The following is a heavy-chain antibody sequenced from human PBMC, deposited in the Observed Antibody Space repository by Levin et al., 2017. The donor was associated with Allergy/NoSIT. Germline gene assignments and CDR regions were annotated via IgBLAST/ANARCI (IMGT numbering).Heavy chain of an antibody. V-gene: IGHV1-18*01. CDR3: ARESRYCRSSSCYTSDS. Sequence: ASVKVSCKAAGYTFTSYGISWVRQAPGLGLEWMGWINTYNGNTHFAQNFQGRVSLTADTSTTTVYMELTSLRSNDTAVYFCARESRYCRSSSCYTSDSWGQGTLVTVSS. J-gene: IGHJ4*02. CDR1: GYTFTSYG. CDR2: INTYNGNT. D-gene: IGHD2-2*02.